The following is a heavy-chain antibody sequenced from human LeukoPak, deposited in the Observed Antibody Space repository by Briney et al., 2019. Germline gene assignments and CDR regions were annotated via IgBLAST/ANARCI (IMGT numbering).Heavy chain of an antibody. D-gene: IGHD1-14*01. CDR1: GFSFTSFG. J-gene: IGHJ6*02. CDR3: AKGPITHYYYYGMDV. CDR2: ISYDGSNK. Sequence: GGSLRLSCAASGFSFTSFGIHWVRQAPGKGLEWVAVISYDGSNKYYADSVKGRFTISRDNSKNTVYLQMNSLRAEDTAVYYCAKGPITHYYYYGMDVWGQGTTVTVSS. V-gene: IGHV3-33*05.